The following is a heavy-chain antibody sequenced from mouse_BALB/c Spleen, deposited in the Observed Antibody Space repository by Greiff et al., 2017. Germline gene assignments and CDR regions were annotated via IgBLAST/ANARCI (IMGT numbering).Heavy chain of an antibody. CDR3: AGWCGYDGTIDY. V-gene: IGHV3-8*02. CDR2: ISYSGST. Sequence: VQLKESGPSLVKPSQTLSLTCSVTGYSITSGYWNWIRKFPGHKLEYMGYISYSGSTNYNPSLNSRISITRDTTKNQYYLQLNSVTTEDTATYYCAGWCGYDGTIDYWGQGTTVTVSS. D-gene: IGHD2-14*01. J-gene: IGHJ4*01. CDR1: GYSITSGY.